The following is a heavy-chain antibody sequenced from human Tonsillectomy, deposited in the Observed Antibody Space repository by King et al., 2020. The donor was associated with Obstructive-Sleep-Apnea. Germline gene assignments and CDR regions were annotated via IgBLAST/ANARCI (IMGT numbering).Heavy chain of an antibody. CDR1: GGSISSSSYY. V-gene: IGHV4-39*07. Sequence: QLQESGPGLVKPSETLSLTCTVSGGSISSSSYYWGWIRQPPGKGLEWIGSIYYSGSTYYNPSLKNRVTISVDTSKNQFSLKLSSVTAADTAVYYCARDDMIAVAGGYFQHWGQGTLVTVSS. CDR2: IYYSGST. CDR3: ARDDMIAVAGGYFQH. J-gene: IGHJ1*01. D-gene: IGHD6-19*01.